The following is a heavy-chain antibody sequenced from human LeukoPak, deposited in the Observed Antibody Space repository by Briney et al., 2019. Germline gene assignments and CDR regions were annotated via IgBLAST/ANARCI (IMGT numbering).Heavy chain of an antibody. Sequence: SETLSLTSTDPGGSISSYNWSWIRQPPGKGLVWFGYIYYSGSTNYNPSLKSRVTISVDTSKNEFSLNLSSVTAADTAVYYCARQVVGAPFDNWGQGTLVTVSS. CDR3: ARQVVGAPFDN. V-gene: IGHV4-59*08. D-gene: IGHD1-26*01. CDR2: IYYSGST. CDR1: GGSISSYN. J-gene: IGHJ4*02.